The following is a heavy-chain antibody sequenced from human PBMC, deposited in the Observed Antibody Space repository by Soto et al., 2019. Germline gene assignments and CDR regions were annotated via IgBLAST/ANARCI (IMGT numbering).Heavy chain of an antibody. CDR2: INDSGNI. Sequence: QVQLQQWGAGLLKPSETLSLTCAVYGGSFSGYQWTWIRQTPELGLEWIGEINDSGNINYNPSLKSGVTILVDTAMKQFSLMLSSVTAADTAVYYCARGLILWFGELSRRGGYYYYMDVWGKGTTVTVSS. V-gene: IGHV4-34*02. CDR3: ARGLILWFGELSRRGGYYYYMDV. D-gene: IGHD3-10*01. J-gene: IGHJ6*03. CDR1: GGSFSGYQ.